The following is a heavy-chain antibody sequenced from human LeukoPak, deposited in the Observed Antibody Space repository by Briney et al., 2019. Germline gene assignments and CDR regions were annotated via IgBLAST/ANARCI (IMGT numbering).Heavy chain of an antibody. Sequence: SETLSLTCTVSGGSISSSSYYWSWIRQPPGKGLEWIGSVYYSGSTYYNPSLKSRVTISIDTSKNQFSLKLSSGTATDTALYYCARVSRVASEKYYFDYWGQGALVSV. V-gene: IGHV4-39*07. J-gene: IGHJ4*02. D-gene: IGHD3-3*01. CDR2: VYYSGST. CDR1: GGSISSSSYY. CDR3: ARVSRVASEKYYFDY.